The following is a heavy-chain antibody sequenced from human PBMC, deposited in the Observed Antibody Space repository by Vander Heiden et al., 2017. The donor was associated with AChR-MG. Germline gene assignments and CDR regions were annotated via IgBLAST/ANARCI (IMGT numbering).Heavy chain of an antibody. CDR1: GFTFSSYA. CDR3: AKDQWRKVGGYNWFDP. CDR2: ISGSGGST. D-gene: IGHD1-26*01. Sequence: EVQLLESGGGLVQPGGSLRLSCAASGFTFSSYAMSWVRQAPGKGLEWVSAISGSGGSTYYADSVKGRFTISRDNSKNTLYLQMNSLRAEDTAVYYCAKDQWRKVGGYNWFDPWGQGTLVTVSS. J-gene: IGHJ5*02. V-gene: IGHV3-23*01.